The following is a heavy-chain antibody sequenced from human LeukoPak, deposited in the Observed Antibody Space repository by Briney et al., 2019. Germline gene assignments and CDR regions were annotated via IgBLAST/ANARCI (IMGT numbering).Heavy chain of an antibody. J-gene: IGHJ4*02. CDR2: ISYDESNK. D-gene: IGHD3-10*01. Sequence: GGSLRLSCAASGFTFSSYSMNWVRQAPGKGLEWVAVISYDESNKYYTDSVKGRFTISRDNSKDTLYLQMNSLRVEDTAVYYCATVLLWFGELFGQNPEPLRFDYWGQGTLVTVSS. V-gene: IGHV3-30*03. CDR3: ATVLLWFGELFGQNPEPLRFDY. CDR1: GFTFSSYS.